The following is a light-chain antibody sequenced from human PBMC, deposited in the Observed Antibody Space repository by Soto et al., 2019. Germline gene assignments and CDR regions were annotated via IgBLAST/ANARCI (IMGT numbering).Light chain of an antibody. CDR2: DAS. Sequence: EIVMTQSPSTLSVSPGERATLDCRASQSVSSYVAWFQHKPGHTPSLLIYDASTRATGIPARFSGSGSGTEFTLTISSLKSEDFAVYYCQQYNNWYTFGQGTKLQIK. CDR3: QQYNNWYT. V-gene: IGKV3-15*01. J-gene: IGKJ2*01. CDR1: QSVSSY.